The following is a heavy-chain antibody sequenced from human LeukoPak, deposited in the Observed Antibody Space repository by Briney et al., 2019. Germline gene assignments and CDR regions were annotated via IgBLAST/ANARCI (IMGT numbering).Heavy chain of an antibody. V-gene: IGHV4-38-2*02. D-gene: IGHD3-22*01. CDR1: GYSISSTYY. Sequence: SETLSLTCTVSGYSISSTYYWGWIRQPPGKGLEWIGSIYHSGSTYYNPSLKSRVTISVDTSKNQFSLKLSSVTAADTAVYYCARGNSSGYHYRDYFDYWGQGTLVTVSS. CDR2: IYHSGST. CDR3: ARGNSSGYHYRDYFDY. J-gene: IGHJ4*02.